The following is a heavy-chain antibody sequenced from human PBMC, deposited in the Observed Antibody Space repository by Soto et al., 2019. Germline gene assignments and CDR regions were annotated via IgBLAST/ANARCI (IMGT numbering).Heavy chain of an antibody. J-gene: IGHJ6*02. V-gene: IGHV1-46*01. Sequence: ASVKVSCKASGYTLTNYYMHWVRQAPGQGLEWMGIINPSGGSTNYAQKFQGRVTMTRDTSTSTVYMELSSLRSEDTAVYYCARDRAILGVVTAFYYYYYGMDVWG. CDR1: GYTLTNYY. D-gene: IGHD3-3*01. CDR2: INPSGGST. CDR3: ARDRAILGVVTAFYYYYYGMDV.